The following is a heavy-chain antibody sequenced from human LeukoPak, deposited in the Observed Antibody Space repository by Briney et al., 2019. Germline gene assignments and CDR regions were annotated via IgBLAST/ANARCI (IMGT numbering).Heavy chain of an antibody. Sequence: SETLSLTCAVYGGSFSGYYWSWIRQPPGKGLEWIGEINHSGSTNYNPSLKSRVTISVDTSRNQFSLKLSSVTAADTAVYYCARGPEGSGSYGGPGLDYWGQGTLVTVSS. CDR1: GGSFSGYY. J-gene: IGHJ4*02. V-gene: IGHV4-34*01. CDR3: ARGPEGSGSYGGPGLDY. D-gene: IGHD1-26*01. CDR2: INHSGST.